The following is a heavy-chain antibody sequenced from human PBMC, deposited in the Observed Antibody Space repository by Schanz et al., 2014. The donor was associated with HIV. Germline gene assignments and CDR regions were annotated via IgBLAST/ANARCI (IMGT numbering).Heavy chain of an antibody. CDR1: GFTFDSFG. J-gene: IGHJ4*02. CDR3: ARDLHDYGDARTDY. Sequence: QVQLVESGGGVVQPGGSLRLSCAASGFTFDSFGMHWVRQAPGKGLEWVAVKSYDGRNKYQAASVKGRFTVSRDNAKNSLHLQMSRLGAEDTAVYYCARDLHDYGDARTDYWGQGILVTVSS. CDR2: KSYDGRNK. V-gene: IGHV3-30*03. D-gene: IGHD4-17*01.